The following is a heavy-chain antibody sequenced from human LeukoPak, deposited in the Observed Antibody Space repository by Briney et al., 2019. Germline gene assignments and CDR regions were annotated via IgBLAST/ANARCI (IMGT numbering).Heavy chain of an antibody. Sequence: ASVKVSCKASGGTFSSYAISWVRQAPGQGLEWMGIINPSGGSTSYAQKFQSRVTMTRDTSTSTVYMELSSLRSEDTAVYYCARASMYYYDSSGYLDYWGQGTLVTVSS. J-gene: IGHJ4*02. V-gene: IGHV1-46*01. D-gene: IGHD3-22*01. CDR1: GGTFSSYA. CDR2: INPSGGST. CDR3: ARASMYYYDSSGYLDY.